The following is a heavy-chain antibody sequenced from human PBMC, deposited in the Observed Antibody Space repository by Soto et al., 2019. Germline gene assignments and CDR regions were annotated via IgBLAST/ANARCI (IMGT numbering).Heavy chain of an antibody. V-gene: IGHV4-34*01. J-gene: IGHJ4*02. CDR2: INHSGST. CDR3: AKRLADY. CDR1: GGSFSGYY. Sequence: PSETLSLTCAVYGGSFSGYYWSWIRQPPGKGLEWIGEINHSGSTNYNPSLKSRVTISVDTSKNQFSLKLSSVTAADTAVYYCAKRLADYCGQGTLVTVSS.